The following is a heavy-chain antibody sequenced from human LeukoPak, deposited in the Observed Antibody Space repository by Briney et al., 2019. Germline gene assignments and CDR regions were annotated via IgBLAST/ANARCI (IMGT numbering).Heavy chain of an antibody. V-gene: IGHV4-39*01. CDR3: APRRITMVRGVTGFDP. CDR1: GGSISSSSYY. CDR2: IYYSGST. Sequence: PSETLSLTCTVSGGSISSSSYYWGWIRQPPGKGLEWIGSIYYSGSTYYNPSLKSRVTISVDTSKNQFSLKLSSVAAADTAVYYCAPRRITMVRGVTGFDPWGQGTLVTVSS. J-gene: IGHJ5*02. D-gene: IGHD3-10*01.